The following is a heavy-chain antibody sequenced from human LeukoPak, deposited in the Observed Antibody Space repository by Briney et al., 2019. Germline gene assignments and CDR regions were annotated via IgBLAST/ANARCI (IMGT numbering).Heavy chain of an antibody. CDR3: ARLWRWLQLEGFDY. J-gene: IGHJ4*02. CDR2: IYYSGST. CDR1: GGSISSSSYY. D-gene: IGHD5-24*01. V-gene: IGHV4-39*01. Sequence: PSETLSLTCGVSGGSISSSSYYWGWIRQPPGKGLEWIGSIYYSGSTYYDPSLKSRVTISVDTSKNQFSLKLSSVTAADTAVYYCARLWRWLQLEGFDYWGQGTLVTVSS.